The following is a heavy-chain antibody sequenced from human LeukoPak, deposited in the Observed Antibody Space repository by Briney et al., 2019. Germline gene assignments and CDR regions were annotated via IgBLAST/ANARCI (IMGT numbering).Heavy chain of an antibody. Sequence: GGSLSLFCAASGFTFSTYSMNCVRQAPGKGLEWVSSISSSSSYIYYAGSVKGRFTISRDNAKNSLYLQMNSLRAEDTAVYYCARRTNDFDYWGQGTLVTVSS. J-gene: IGHJ4*02. D-gene: IGHD2-8*01. CDR3: ARRTNDFDY. CDR2: ISSSSSYI. CDR1: GFTFSTYS. V-gene: IGHV3-21*01.